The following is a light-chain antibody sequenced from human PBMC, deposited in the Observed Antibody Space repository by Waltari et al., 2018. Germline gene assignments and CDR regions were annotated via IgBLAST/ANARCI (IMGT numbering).Light chain of an antibody. V-gene: IGKV3-20*01. CDR2: AAS. CDR1: QSISRF. Sequence: EIVLTQSPGTLSLSPGGRATLSCRASQSISRFLAWYQQKPGRDPGLIIYAASTRATGIPDRFSGSGSEKDFSLTISGLEPEDFAVYYCQHHLRLPATFGQGTKVEIK. J-gene: IGKJ1*01. CDR3: QHHLRLPAT.